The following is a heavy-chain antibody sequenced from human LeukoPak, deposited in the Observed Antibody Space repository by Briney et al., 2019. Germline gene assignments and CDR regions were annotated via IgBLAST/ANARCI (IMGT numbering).Heavy chain of an antibody. CDR2: INPNSGGT. CDR3: ASGYDSSGYLTPNNWFDP. V-gene: IGHV1-2*02. Sequence: ASVTVSCKASGYTFTGYYMHWVRQAPGQGLEWMGWINPNSGGTNYAQKFQGRVTMTRDTSISTAYMELSRLRSDDTAVYYCASGYDSSGYLTPNNWFDPWGQGTLVTVSS. J-gene: IGHJ5*02. D-gene: IGHD3-22*01. CDR1: GYTFTGYY.